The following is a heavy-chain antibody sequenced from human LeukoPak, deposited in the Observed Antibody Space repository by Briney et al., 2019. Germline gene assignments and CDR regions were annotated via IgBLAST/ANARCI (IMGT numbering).Heavy chain of an antibody. D-gene: IGHD2-21*01. V-gene: IGHV3-23*01. CDR1: GFAFSHYA. Sequence: GGSLRLSCAAPGFAFSHYAMSWVRQTPGKGLEWVSGVGDSGASTYYADSVKGRFTISRDNSKNTLYLQMNSLRAEDTAIYYCAKVEFGDRYFFEYWGQGTLVTVSS. CDR2: VGDSGAST. J-gene: IGHJ4*02. CDR3: AKVEFGDRYFFEY.